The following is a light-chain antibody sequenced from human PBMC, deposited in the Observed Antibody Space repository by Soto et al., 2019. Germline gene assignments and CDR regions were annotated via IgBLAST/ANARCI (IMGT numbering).Light chain of an antibody. J-gene: IGKJ5*01. Sequence: EIVMTQSPLTLPVTPGEPASISCRASRILLYNNTYSYLDWYVQKPGQSPQLLIYFGSNRAPGVPDRFSGSGSGTDFTLKINRVEAEDVGTYYCMQGTHWPITFGQGTRLEIK. CDR3: MQGTHWPIT. V-gene: IGKV2-28*01. CDR2: FGS. CDR1: RILLYNNTYSY.